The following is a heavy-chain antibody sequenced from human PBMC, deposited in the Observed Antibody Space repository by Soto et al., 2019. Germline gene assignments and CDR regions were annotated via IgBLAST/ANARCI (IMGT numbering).Heavy chain of an antibody. CDR2: IIPIFGTA. Sequence: ASVKVSCKASGGTFSSYAISWVRQAPGQGLEWMGGIIPIFGTANYAQKFQGRVTITADESTSTAYMELSSLRSEDTAVYYCARDPPAFIAARAMVPKSGGMDVWGQGTTVTVYS. CDR3: ARDPPAFIAARAMVPKSGGMDV. V-gene: IGHV1-69*13. D-gene: IGHD6-25*01. CDR1: GGTFSSYA. J-gene: IGHJ6*02.